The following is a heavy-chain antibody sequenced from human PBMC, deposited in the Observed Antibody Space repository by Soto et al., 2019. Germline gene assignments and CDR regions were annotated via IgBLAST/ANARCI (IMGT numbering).Heavy chain of an antibody. J-gene: IGHJ6*02. V-gene: IGHV1-18*01. CDR1: GYTFTSYG. D-gene: IGHD3-22*01. Sequence: GASGKVSCKASGYTFTSYGISWVRQAPGQGLEWMGWISAYNGNTNYAQKLQGRVTMTTDTSTSTAYMELSSLRSDDTAVYYCARFMSPYYYDSSGYSNYGMDVWGQGTTVTVSS. CDR2: ISAYNGNT. CDR3: ARFMSPYYYDSSGYSNYGMDV.